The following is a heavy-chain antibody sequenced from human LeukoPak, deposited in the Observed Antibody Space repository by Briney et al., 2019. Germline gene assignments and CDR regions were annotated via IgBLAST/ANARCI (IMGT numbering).Heavy chain of an antibody. CDR3: ATSTNGVWTLLY. CDR1: GGSININTYY. CDR2: IYYSGRT. V-gene: IGHV4-39*07. J-gene: IGHJ4*02. Sequence: SETLSLTCTVSGGSININTYYWGWIRQPPGKGLEWIGTIYYSGRTYYNPSLKSRVTISVDTSKNQFSLKLSSVTAADTAVYYCATSTNGVWTLLYWGQGTLVTVSS. D-gene: IGHD2-8*01.